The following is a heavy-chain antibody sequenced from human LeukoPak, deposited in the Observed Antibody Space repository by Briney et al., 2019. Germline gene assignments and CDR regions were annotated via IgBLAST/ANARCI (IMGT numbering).Heavy chain of an antibody. D-gene: IGHD4-23*01. CDR3: TGNLRWTFDY. Sequence: GGGPRLPRAAPWVPLYGSPMDRGPPASRERGGGGGRIRSKANSYATAYAASVKGRFTISRDDSKNTAYLQMNSLKTEDTAVYYCTGNLRWTFDYWGQGTLVTVSS. CDR1: WVPLYGSP. J-gene: IGHJ4*02. V-gene: IGHV3-73*01. CDR2: IRSKANSYAT.